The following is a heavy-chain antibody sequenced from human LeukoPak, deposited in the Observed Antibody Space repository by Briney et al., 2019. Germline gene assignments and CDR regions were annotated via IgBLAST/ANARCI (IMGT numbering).Heavy chain of an antibody. CDR2: IYPDDSDT. Sequence: GESLKISCKGFGYSFSKYWIAWVRQTPGKGLEWMGIIYPDDSDTRYSPSFQGQVTISVDKSVTTAYLQWSGLKASDSAIYYCVRHVSCSGHSCFRSPGLFIDYWGPGTLVTVSS. CDR3: VRHVSCSGHSCFRSPGLFIDY. J-gene: IGHJ4*02. CDR1: GYSFSKYW. V-gene: IGHV5-51*01. D-gene: IGHD2-15*01.